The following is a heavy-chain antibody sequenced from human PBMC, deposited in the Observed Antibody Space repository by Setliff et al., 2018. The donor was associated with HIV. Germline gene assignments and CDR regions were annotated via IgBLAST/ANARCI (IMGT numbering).Heavy chain of an antibody. D-gene: IGHD6-13*01. Sequence: SGPTLVNPTQTLTLTCTFSGFSLSTSGVGVGWIRQPPGKALEWLAFIYWNDDKRYSPSLNSRLTITKGPSRDQVVLTLTDMDPADTGTYFCAHRAGSSWSRFYFDYWGQGALVTVSS. V-gene: IGHV2-5*01. CDR2: IYWNDDK. CDR1: GFSLSTSGVG. J-gene: IGHJ4*02. CDR3: AHRAGSSWSRFYFDY.